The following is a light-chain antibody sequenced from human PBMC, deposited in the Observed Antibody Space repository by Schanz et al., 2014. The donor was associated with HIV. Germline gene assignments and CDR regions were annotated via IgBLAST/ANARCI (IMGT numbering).Light chain of an antibody. CDR1: RSNIGTNY. Sequence: QSVLTQPPSASGTPGQRVTISCSGSRSNIGTNYVYWYQQLPGTAPKLLIYRNNQRPSGVPDRFSGSKSGTSASLAISGLQSEDEADYYCSSKGGGDTLVFGGGTKLTVL. V-gene: IGLV1-47*01. J-gene: IGLJ3*02. CDR3: SSKGGGDTLV. CDR2: RNN.